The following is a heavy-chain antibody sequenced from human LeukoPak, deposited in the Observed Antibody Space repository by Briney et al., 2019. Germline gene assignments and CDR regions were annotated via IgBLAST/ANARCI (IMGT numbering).Heavy chain of an antibody. CDR1: GFTFSNYG. Sequence: GGSLRLSCAASGFTFSNYGMSWVRQAPGKGLEWVANIKQDGSEKYYVDSVKGRFTISRDNAKNSLYLQMNSLRAEDTAVYYCARDVYVWFGELFYFDYWGQGTLVTVSS. CDR3: ARDVYVWFGELFYFDY. V-gene: IGHV3-7*01. D-gene: IGHD3-10*01. J-gene: IGHJ4*02. CDR2: IKQDGSEK.